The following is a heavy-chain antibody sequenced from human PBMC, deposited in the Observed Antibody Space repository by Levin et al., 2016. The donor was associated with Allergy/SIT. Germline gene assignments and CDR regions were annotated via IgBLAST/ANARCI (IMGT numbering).Heavy chain of an antibody. V-gene: IGHV3-23*01. CDR2: ISGSGGST. D-gene: IGHD3-3*01. J-gene: IGHJ4*02. Sequence: GESLKISCAASGFTFSSYAMSWVRQAPGKGLEWVSAISGSGGSTYYADSVKGRFTISRDNSKNTLYLQMNSLRAEDTAVYYCAKDLMSYYDFWSGYYWGQGTPVTVSS. CDR1: GFTFSSYA. CDR3: AKDLMSYYDFWSGYY.